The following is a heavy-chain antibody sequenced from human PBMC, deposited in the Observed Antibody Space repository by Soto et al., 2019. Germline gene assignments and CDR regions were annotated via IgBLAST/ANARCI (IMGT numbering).Heavy chain of an antibody. CDR2: IYPGDSDT. CDR3: ARNYGDYSNYYYYYYMDV. D-gene: IGHD4-17*01. J-gene: IGHJ6*03. Sequence: GESLKISCKGSGYSFTSYWIGWVRQMPGKGLEWMGIIYPGDSDTRYSPSFQGQVTISADKSISTAYLQWSSLKDSDTAMYYCARNYGDYSNYYYYYYMDVWGKGTTVTVSS. V-gene: IGHV5-51*01. CDR1: GYSFTSYW.